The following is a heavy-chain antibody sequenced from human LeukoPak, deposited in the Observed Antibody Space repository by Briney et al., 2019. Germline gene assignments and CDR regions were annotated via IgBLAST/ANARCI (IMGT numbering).Heavy chain of an antibody. V-gene: IGHV2-5*01. Sequence: QSGPTLVNPTQTLTLTCTFSGFSLSTNGVGVGWIRQPPGKALEWLALIYWNDDKRYSPSLKSRLTITKDTSKNQVVLTMTNMDPVDTATYYCAHSGTSIVVVPAAILFDYWGQGTLVTVSS. CDR1: GFSLSTNGVG. D-gene: IGHD2-2*02. J-gene: IGHJ4*02. CDR2: IYWNDDK. CDR3: AHSGTSIVVVPAAILFDY.